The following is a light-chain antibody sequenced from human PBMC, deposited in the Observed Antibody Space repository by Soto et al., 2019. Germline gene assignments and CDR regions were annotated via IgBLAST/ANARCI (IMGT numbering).Light chain of an antibody. CDR2: WAS. CDR3: HQYHSSPWT. J-gene: IGKJ1*01. V-gene: IGKV4-1*01. Sequence: VMTKSPDSLAVSLGERATINCKSSQSVLYSSNNKNYLAWYQQKPGQPPKLLIYWASTRAAGVPDRFSGSGSETDFTLTISSLQAEDVAVYFCHQYHSSPWTFGQGTKVEIK. CDR1: QSVLYSSNNKNY.